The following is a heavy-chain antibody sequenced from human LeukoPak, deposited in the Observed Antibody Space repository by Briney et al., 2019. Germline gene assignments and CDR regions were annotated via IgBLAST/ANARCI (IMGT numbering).Heavy chain of an antibody. Sequence: PSETLSLTCTVSGGSISTYYWSWIRQPPGRGLEWIGYIYYTGSTNYNPSLKSRVTISVDASKNQFSLKLSSVTAADTAVYYCARDDSSSWYYYFDYWGQGTLVTVSS. CDR1: GGSISTYY. CDR3: ARDDSSSWYYYFDY. V-gene: IGHV4-59*01. D-gene: IGHD6-13*01. CDR2: IYYTGST. J-gene: IGHJ4*02.